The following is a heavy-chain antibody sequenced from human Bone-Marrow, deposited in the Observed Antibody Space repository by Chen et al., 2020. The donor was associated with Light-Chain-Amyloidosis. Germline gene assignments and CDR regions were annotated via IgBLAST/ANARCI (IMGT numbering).Heavy chain of an antibody. CDR1: GYTFNSYR. J-gene: IGHJ4*02. CDR2: ISTYNGNT. V-gene: IGHV1-18*01. CDR3: ARDPGYSSSWSPGSF. Sequence: VQLVQSVAEVKKPGASVKVPCKASGYTFNSYRIRWVRQAPGQGLEWMGWISTYNGNTNYAQNLQGRVTMTTDTSTSTAYMELRSLRYDDTAVYYCARDPGYSSSWSPGSFWGQGTLVTVSS. D-gene: IGHD6-13*01.